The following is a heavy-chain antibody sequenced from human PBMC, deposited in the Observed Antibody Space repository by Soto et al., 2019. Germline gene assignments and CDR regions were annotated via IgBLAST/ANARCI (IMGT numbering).Heavy chain of an antibody. CDR1: GYSFTSYW. D-gene: IGHD5-12*01. J-gene: IGHJ4*02. V-gene: IGHV5-51*01. Sequence: EVQLMQSGAEMKEPGESLKISCKGSGYSFTSYWIGWVRQMPGKGLEWMGIIYPGDSDTRYSPSFQRQVTISADKSISTAYRQWSSLKASDTAMYYCARPVTEGMATLYFDYWGQGSLVTVSS. CDR3: ARPVTEGMATLYFDY. CDR2: IYPGDSDT.